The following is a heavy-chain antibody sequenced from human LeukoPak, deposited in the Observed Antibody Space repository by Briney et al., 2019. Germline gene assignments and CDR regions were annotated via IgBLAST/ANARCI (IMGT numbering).Heavy chain of an antibody. CDR3: AKDIRGGDQSYWYFDL. D-gene: IGHD4-17*01. CDR1: EFTFDDYA. J-gene: IGHJ2*01. V-gene: IGHV3-9*01. Sequence: PGGSLRLSCAASEFTFDDYAMHWVRQAPGKGLEWVSGISWSSDSIGYADSVKGRFTISRDTAKNSLYLQMNSLRAEDTALYYCAKDIRGGDQSYWYFDLWGRGTLVTVSS. CDR2: ISWSSDSI.